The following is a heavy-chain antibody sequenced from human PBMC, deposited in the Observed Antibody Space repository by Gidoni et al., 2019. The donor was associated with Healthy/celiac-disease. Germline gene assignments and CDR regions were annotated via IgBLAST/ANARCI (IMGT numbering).Heavy chain of an antibody. Sequence: EVQLVESGGGLVQPGGSLRLSCAASGFTFSSYAMSWVRQAPGKGLEWVAAIRGSGGSTYYADSVKGRFTISRDNSKNTLYLQMNSLRAEDTAVYYCAKDYGDYGFYYYMDVWGKGTTVTVSS. CDR2: IRGSGGST. CDR3: AKDYGDYGFYYYMDV. J-gene: IGHJ6*03. V-gene: IGHV3-23*04. D-gene: IGHD4-17*01. CDR1: GFTFSSYA.